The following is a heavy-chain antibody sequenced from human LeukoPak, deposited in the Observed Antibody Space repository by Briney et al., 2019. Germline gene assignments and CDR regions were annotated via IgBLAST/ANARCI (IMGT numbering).Heavy chain of an antibody. D-gene: IGHD3-22*01. J-gene: IGHJ4*02. CDR1: GFTFDDYA. CDR2: ISWNSGSI. CDR3: AKGKVNYYYDSSGYPTYFDY. V-gene: IGHV3-9*01. Sequence: PGGSLRLSCAASGFTFDDYAMPWVRQAPGKGLEWVSGISWNSGSIGYADSVKGRFTVSRDNAKNSLYLQMNSLRAEDTALYYCAKGKVNYYYDSSGYPTYFDYWGQGTLVTVSS.